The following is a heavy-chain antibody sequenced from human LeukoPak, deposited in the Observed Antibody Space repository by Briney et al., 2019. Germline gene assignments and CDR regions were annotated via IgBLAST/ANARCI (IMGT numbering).Heavy chain of an antibody. CDR2: IIPIFGTA. Sequence: SVKVSCKASGGTFSSYAISWVRQAPGQGLEWMGGIIPIFGTANYAQKFQGRVTITADESTSTAYMELSSLRSEDTAVYYCARDPVVVVPAATTYYYYYYGMDVWGQGTTVTVSS. V-gene: IGHV1-69*13. D-gene: IGHD2-2*01. CDR3: ARDPVVVVPAATTYYYYYYGMDV. CDR1: GGTFSSYA. J-gene: IGHJ6*02.